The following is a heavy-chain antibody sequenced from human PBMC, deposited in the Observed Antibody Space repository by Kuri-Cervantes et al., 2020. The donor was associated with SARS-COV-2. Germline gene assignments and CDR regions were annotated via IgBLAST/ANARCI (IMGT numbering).Heavy chain of an antibody. CDR2: IYYSGGA. J-gene: IGHJ5*02. CDR3: ARDGRVAGTWGMWYWFDP. Sequence: SETLSLTCTVSGGSISSGDYYWSWIRQPPGKGLEWIGYIYYSGGAYYNPSLKSRVTISVDTSKNQFSLKLSSVTAADTAVYYCARDGRVAGTWGMWYWFDPWGQGTLVTVSS. CDR1: GGSISSGDYY. D-gene: IGHD6-19*01. V-gene: IGHV4-30-4*08.